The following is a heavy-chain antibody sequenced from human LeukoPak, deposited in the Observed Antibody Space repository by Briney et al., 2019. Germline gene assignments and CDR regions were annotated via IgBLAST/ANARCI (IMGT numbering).Heavy chain of an antibody. CDR2: ISSSGSTI. CDR3: ARGYCSSTSCSTTNDY. D-gene: IGHD2-2*01. J-gene: IGHJ4*02. Sequence: GGSLRLSCAASGFTFSSYEMNWVRQAPGKGLEWVSYISSSGSTIYYADSVKGRFSISRDNAKNSLYLQMSSLRAEDTAVYYCARGYCSSTSCSTTNDYWGQGTLVTVSS. CDR1: GFTFSSYE. V-gene: IGHV3-48*03.